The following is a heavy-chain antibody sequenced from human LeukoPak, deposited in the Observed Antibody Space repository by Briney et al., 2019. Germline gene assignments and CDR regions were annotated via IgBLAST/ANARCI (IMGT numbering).Heavy chain of an antibody. D-gene: IGHD3-3*01. CDR1: GGSISSSSYY. J-gene: IGHJ4*02. CDR2: IYYSGST. V-gene: IGHV4-39*01. Sequence: TSETLSLTCTVSGGSISSSSYYWGWIRQPPGKGLEWIGSIYYSGSTYYNPSLKSRVTISVDTSKNQFSLKLSSVTAADTAVYYCQGYDFWSGPYYFDYWGQGTLVTVSS. CDR3: QGYDFWSGPYYFDY.